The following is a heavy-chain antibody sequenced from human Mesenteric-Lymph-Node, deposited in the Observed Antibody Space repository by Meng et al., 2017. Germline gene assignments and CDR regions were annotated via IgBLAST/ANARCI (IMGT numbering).Heavy chain of an antibody. CDR1: GFTFSSYE. CDR3: ARESLTIAVAGIGYFDY. CDR2: ISSSGSTI. Sequence: GGSLRLSCAASGFTFSSYEMNWVHQAPGKGLEWVSYISSSGSTIYYADSVKGRFTISRDNAKNSLYLQMNSLRAEDTAVYYCARESLTIAVAGIGYFDYWGQGTLVTVSS. D-gene: IGHD6-19*01. J-gene: IGHJ4*02. V-gene: IGHV3-48*03.